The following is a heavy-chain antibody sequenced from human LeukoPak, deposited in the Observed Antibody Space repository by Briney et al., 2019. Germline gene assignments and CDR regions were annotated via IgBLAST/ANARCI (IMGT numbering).Heavy chain of an antibody. J-gene: IGHJ5*02. CDR1: GGSISSSSYY. Sequence: PSETLSLTCTVSGGSISSSSYYWGWIRQPPGKGLEWIGYIYYSGSTNYNPSLKSRVTISVDTSKNQFSLKLSSVTAADTAVYYCARDRNYDSSGYEGSWFDPWGQGTLVTVSS. V-gene: IGHV4-61*01. CDR2: IYYSGST. CDR3: ARDRNYDSSGYEGSWFDP. D-gene: IGHD3-22*01.